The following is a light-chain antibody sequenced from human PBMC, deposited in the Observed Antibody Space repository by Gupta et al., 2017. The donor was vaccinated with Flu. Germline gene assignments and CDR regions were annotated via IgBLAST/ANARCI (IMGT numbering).Light chain of an antibody. V-gene: IGKV1-5*03. CDR3: QQDKNYPWT. CDR1: QGISSW. J-gene: IGKJ1*01. Sequence: PSTGSASGGDRVTITCRTSQGISSWLAWYLQKPGKAPKLLIYKASNLESGVPSRFSGSGSGTEFTLTISSLQPDDFATYYCQQDKNYPWTFGQGTKVEIK. CDR2: KAS.